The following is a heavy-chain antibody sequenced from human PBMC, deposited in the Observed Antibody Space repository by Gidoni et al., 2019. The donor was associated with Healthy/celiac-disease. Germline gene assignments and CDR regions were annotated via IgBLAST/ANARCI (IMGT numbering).Heavy chain of an antibody. CDR1: GGSVSSGSYY. J-gene: IGHJ6*02. V-gene: IGHV4-61*01. CDR2: IYYSGST. Sequence: QVQLQESGPGLVKPSETLSLTCTVSGGSVSSGSYYWSWIRQPPGKGLEWIGYIYYSGSTNYNPSLKSRVTISVDTSKNQFSLKLSSVTAADTAVYYCACTIFGVYGMDVWGQGTTVTVCS. CDR3: ACTIFGVYGMDV. D-gene: IGHD3-3*01.